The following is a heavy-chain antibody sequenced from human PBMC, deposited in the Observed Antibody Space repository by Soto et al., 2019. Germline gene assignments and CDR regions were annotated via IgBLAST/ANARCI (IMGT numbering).Heavy chain of an antibody. Sequence: QGQLLQSGDEVKKPGASVRVSCRASGYDFTSYGISWVRQAPGQGLEWVSWISAYNGKRDTAQKFQGRVTMTLDTSTDTAHMEHGVLTSADTAVYYCARGRIVASIHDAFEIWGQGTMVAVSS. V-gene: IGHV1-18*01. CDR3: ARGRIVASIHDAFEI. D-gene: IGHD2-21*01. J-gene: IGHJ3*02. CDR2: ISAYNGKR. CDR1: GYDFTSYG.